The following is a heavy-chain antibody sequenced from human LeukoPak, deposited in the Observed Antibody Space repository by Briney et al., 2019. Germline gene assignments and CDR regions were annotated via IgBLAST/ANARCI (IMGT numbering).Heavy chain of an antibody. D-gene: IGHD6-19*01. CDR2: IWYDGSNK. V-gene: IGHV3-33*06. Sequence: GGSLRLSCAASGFTFSSYGMHWVRQAPGKGLEGVAVIWYDGSNKYYADSVKGRFTISRDNSKNTLYLQMNSLRAEDTAVYYCAKGAVAGPGGVYYFDYWGQGTLVTVSS. CDR1: GFTFSSYG. CDR3: AKGAVAGPGGVYYFDY. J-gene: IGHJ4*02.